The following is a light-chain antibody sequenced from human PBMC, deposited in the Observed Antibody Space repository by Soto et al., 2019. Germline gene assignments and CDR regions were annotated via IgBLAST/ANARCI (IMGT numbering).Light chain of an antibody. CDR3: QTWGTGMV. J-gene: IGLJ3*02. Sequence: QPVLTQSPSASASLGASVKLTCTLSSGHSTYAIAWYQQQPQKGPRYLMKLNSDGSHSRGDGIPDRFSGSSSGAERHLTISSLQSEDEADYYCQTWGTGMVFGGGTKLTVL. V-gene: IGLV4-69*01. CDR2: LNSDGSH. CDR1: SGHSTYA.